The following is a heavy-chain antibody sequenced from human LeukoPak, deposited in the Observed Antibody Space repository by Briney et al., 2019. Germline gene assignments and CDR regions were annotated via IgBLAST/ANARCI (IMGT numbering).Heavy chain of an antibody. D-gene: IGHD3-22*01. CDR2: IYYSGST. CDR1: GGSISSYY. V-gene: IGHV4-59*08. Sequence: SETLSLTCTVSGGSISSYYWSWIRQPPGNGLEWIGYIYYSGSTNYNPSLKSRVTISVDTSKNQFSLKLSSVTAADTAVYYCARGVSYYDSSGYYNEYFQHWGQGTLVTVSS. J-gene: IGHJ1*01. CDR3: ARGVSYYDSSGYYNEYFQH.